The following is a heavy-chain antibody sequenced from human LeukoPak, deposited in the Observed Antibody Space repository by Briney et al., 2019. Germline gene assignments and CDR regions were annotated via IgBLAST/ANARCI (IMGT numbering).Heavy chain of an antibody. V-gene: IGHV1-8*01. CDR3: ATGWQWLAGHDAFDI. D-gene: IGHD6-19*01. CDR1: GYTFTSYD. CDR2: MNPNSGST. J-gene: IGHJ3*02. Sequence: AASVKVSCKASGYTFTSYDINWVRQAPGQGLEWMGWMNPNSGSTGYAQKFQGRVTMTRDTSTSTAYMELSSLRSEDTAVYYCATGWQWLAGHDAFDIWGQGTMVTVSS.